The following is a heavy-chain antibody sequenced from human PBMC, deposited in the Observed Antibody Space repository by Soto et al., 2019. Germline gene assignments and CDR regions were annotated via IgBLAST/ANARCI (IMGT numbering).Heavy chain of an antibody. V-gene: IGHV1-69*01. J-gene: IGHJ6*02. CDR1: GDSFNDYA. D-gene: IGHD3-10*01. CDR3: ATATESTPGGRLDV. Sequence: VQLEQSETEVRKPGSSVKLSCKTSGDSFNDYAISWVRQAPGQGLEWMGGIIPILNLVRYAEKFQGRATISATDSTGTAYLEVTRLRSEDPATYYWATATESTPGGRLDVWGLGTTVSVSS. CDR2: IIPILNLV.